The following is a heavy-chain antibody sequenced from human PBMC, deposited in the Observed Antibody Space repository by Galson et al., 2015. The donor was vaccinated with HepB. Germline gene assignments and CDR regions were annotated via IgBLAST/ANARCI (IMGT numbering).Heavy chain of an antibody. CDR1: GGSISSSNW. J-gene: IGHJ4*02. Sequence: LSLTCAVSGGSISSSNWWSWVRQPPGKGLEWIGEIYHSGSTNYNPSLKSRVTISVDKSKNQFSLKLSSVTAADTAVYYCARGYCSSTSCYWFDYWGQGTLVTVSS. CDR2: IYHSGST. V-gene: IGHV4-4*02. D-gene: IGHD2-2*01. CDR3: ARGYCSSTSCYWFDY.